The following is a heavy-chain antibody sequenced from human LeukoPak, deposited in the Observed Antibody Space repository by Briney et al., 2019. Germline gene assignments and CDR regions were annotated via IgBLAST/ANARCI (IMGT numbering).Heavy chain of an antibody. Sequence: ASVKVSCKASGYTFSSYGFIWVRQAPGQGLEWMGWISVYNGNTRYAQKLQGRVTMTTDTSTGTAHMELRGLRSDDTAVYCCARQGCSTTSCTDQYYYYGVDVWGQGTTVTVSS. D-gene: IGHD2-2*01. J-gene: IGHJ6*02. CDR3: ARQGCSTTSCTDQYYYYGVDV. V-gene: IGHV1-18*01. CDR2: ISVYNGNT. CDR1: GYTFSSYG.